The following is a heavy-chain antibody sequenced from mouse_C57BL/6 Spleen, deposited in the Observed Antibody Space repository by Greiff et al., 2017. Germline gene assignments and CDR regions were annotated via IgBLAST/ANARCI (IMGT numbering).Heavy chain of an antibody. V-gene: IGHV5-16*01. Sequence: EVNLVESEGGLVQPGSSMKLSCTASGFTFSDYYMAWVRQVPEKGLEWVANINYDGSSTYYLDSLKSRFIISRDNAKNILYLQMSSLKSEDTATYYCARGGYSPLYYYAMDYWGQGTSVTVSS. CDR1: GFTFSDYY. J-gene: IGHJ4*01. CDR2: INYDGSST. CDR3: ARGGYSPLYYYAMDY. D-gene: IGHD2-12*01.